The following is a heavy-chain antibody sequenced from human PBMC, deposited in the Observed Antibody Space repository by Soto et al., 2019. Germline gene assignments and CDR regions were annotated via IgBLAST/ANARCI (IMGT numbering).Heavy chain of an antibody. Sequence: VGSLRLSCGASGFNFGAFGMNWVRQAPGKGLEWVSSITLSSSYIYYADSVKGRFTVSRDNAKNSLYLDMKSLTVDDTAVYYCARDMKSVRFWGTNGFDPWGQGTLVTVSS. CDR1: GFNFGAFG. CDR2: ITLSSSYI. J-gene: IGHJ5*02. V-gene: IGHV3-21*01. D-gene: IGHD3-16*01. CDR3: ARDMKSVRFWGTNGFDP.